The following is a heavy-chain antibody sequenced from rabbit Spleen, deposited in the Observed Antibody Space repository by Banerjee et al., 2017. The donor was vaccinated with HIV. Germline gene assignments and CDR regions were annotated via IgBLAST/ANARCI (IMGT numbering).Heavy chain of an antibody. CDR3: ARDVVSSGVWVVNL. CDR2: IRADSSSA. D-gene: IGHD1-1*01. V-gene: IGHV1S45*01. Sequence: QEQLQESGGGLFQPGGSLALTCTASGLDFSSSDWICWVRQAPGKGLEWIACIRADSSSASYASWAKGRFTISKTSSTTVTLQMTSLTDADTATYFCARDVVSSGVWVVNLWGQGTLVTVS. CDR1: GLDFSSSDW. J-gene: IGHJ4*01.